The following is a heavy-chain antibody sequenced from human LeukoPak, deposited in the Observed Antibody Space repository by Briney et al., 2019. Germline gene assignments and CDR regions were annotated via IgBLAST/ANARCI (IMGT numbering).Heavy chain of an antibody. Sequence: SETLSITCAVYGGSFSGYYWSWIRQPPGKGLEWIGEINHSGSTNYNPSLKSRVTISVDTSKNQFSLKLSSVTAADTAVYYCASYRGAFFQHWGQGTLVTVSS. J-gene: IGHJ1*01. CDR3: ASYRGAFFQH. V-gene: IGHV4-34*01. CDR1: GGSFSGYY. CDR2: INHSGST. D-gene: IGHD4-23*01.